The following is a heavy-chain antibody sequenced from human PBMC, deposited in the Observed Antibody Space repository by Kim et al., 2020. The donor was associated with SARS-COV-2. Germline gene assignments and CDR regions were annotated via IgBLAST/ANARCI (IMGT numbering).Heavy chain of an antibody. Sequence: GGSLRLSCAASGFTFSDYYMSWIRQAPGKGLEWVSYISSSGSTIYYADSVKGRFTISRDNAKNSLYLQMNSLRAEDTAVYYCARDRGIAVAGGEDYYYYGMDVWGQGTTVTVSS. D-gene: IGHD6-19*01. CDR1: GFTFSDYY. V-gene: IGHV3-11*01. J-gene: IGHJ6*02. CDR2: ISSSGSTI. CDR3: ARDRGIAVAGGEDYYYYGMDV.